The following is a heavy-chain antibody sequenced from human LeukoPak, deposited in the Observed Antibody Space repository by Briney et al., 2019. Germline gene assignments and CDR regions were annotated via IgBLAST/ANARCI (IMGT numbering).Heavy chain of an antibody. CDR2: ISWNSGSI. V-gene: IGHV3-9*01. Sequence: PGRSLRLSCAASGFTFDDYAMHWVRQVPGKGLEWVSGISWNSGSIGYADSVKGRFTISRDNAKNSLYLQMNSLRAEDTAVYYCARVRWGGLYYFDYWGQGTLVTVSS. D-gene: IGHD3-16*01. J-gene: IGHJ4*02. CDR3: ARVRWGGLYYFDY. CDR1: GFTFDDYA.